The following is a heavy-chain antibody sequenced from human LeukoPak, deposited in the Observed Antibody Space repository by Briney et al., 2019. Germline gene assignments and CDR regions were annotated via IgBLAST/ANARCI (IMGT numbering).Heavy chain of an antibody. V-gene: IGHV1-2*02. Sequence: GASVKVSCKSSGYTFTGYYIHWVRQAPGQGLEWMGWINPNSGGTNYAQKFQGRVTMTRDMSTSTVYMELSSLRSEDTAVYYCARGPPEGFGGVIVYFDYWGQGTLVTVSS. D-gene: IGHD3-16*02. CDR2: INPNSGGT. CDR1: GYTFTGYY. J-gene: IGHJ4*02. CDR3: ARGPPEGFGGVIVYFDY.